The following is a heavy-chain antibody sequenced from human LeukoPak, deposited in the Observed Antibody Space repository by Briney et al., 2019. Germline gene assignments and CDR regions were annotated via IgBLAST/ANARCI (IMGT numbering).Heavy chain of an antibody. CDR2: IYYSGST. CDR3: AREGPAYCGGDCSDQHWFDP. D-gene: IGHD2-21*02. V-gene: IGHV4-31*03. CDR1: GGSISSGGYY. Sequence: SQTLSLTCTVSGGSISSGGYYWSWIRQHPGKGLEWIGYIYYSGSTYYNPSLKSRVTISVDTSKNQFSLKLSSVTVADTAVYYCAREGPAYCGGDCSDQHWFDPWGQGTLVTVSS. J-gene: IGHJ5*02.